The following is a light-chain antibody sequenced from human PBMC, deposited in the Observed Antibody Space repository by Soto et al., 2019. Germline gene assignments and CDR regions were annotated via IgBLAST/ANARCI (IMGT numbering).Light chain of an antibody. Sequence: QAVVTQESSMTVSPGGSVTLTFGSSTGAVTSGHYPYWFQQKPGQAPRTLIYDTTNKHTWTPARFSGSLLGGKAALTLSGAQPEDEADYYCLLSYSGDRRVFGGGTKVTVL. CDR2: DTT. CDR3: LLSYSGDRRV. CDR1: TGAVTSGHY. V-gene: IGLV7-46*01. J-gene: IGLJ2*01.